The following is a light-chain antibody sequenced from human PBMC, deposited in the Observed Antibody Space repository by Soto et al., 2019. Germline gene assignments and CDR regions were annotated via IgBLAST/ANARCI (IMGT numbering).Light chain of an antibody. J-gene: IGKJ3*01. CDR2: AAS. V-gene: IGKV1-9*01. CDR1: QGISRY. CDR3: QQLNSYPPFT. Sequence: DIQLTQSPSFQSASVGDRVTITSRASQGISRYLAWYQQKPGKAPKLLIYAASTLQSGVPSRFSGSGSGTEFTLTISSLQPEDFATYYCQQLNSYPPFTFGPGTKVDIK.